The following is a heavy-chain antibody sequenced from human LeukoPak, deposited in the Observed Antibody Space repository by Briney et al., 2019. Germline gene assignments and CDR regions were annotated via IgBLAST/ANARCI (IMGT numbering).Heavy chain of an antibody. CDR1: GYSISSGYY. J-gene: IGHJ5*02. CDR3: ARALMTGSSTSWPYNWFDP. V-gene: IGHV4-38-2*01. D-gene: IGHD2-2*01. Sequence: VKPSETLSPTCAVSGYSISSGYYWGWIRQPPGKGLEWIGSIYHSGSTYYNPSLKSRVTISVDTSKNQFSLKLSSVTAADTAVYYCARALMTGSSTSWPYNWFDPWGQGTLVTVSS. CDR2: IYHSGST.